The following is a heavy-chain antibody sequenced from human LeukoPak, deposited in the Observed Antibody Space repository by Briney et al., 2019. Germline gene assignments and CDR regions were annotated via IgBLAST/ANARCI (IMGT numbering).Heavy chain of an antibody. V-gene: IGHV6-1*01. CDR2: TYYRSKWYN. CDR3: GRAQFSSGWYGFNYCYRMDV. J-gene: IGHJ6*02. CDR1: GDSVSSNSAA. D-gene: IGHD6-19*01. Sequence: SQTLSLTCAISGDSVSSNSAAWNCIRQSPSRGLECLGRTYYRSKWYNDYAVSVKSRITINSDTSKNQFSLQLNSVTPEDTAVYYCGRAQFSSGWYGFNYCYRMDVWGQGTTVTVSS.